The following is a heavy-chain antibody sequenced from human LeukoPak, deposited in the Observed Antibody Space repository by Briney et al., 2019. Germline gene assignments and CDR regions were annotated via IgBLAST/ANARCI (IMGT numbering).Heavy chain of an antibody. CDR2: IYSGGST. CDR3: ARVGSSRGYYYYYYMDV. CDR1: GFTVSSNY. D-gene: IGHD6-13*01. V-gene: IGHV3-53*01. J-gene: IGHJ6*03. Sequence: GGSLRLSCAASGFTVSSNYMSWVRQAPGKGLEWVSVIYSGGSTYYADSVKGRFTISRDNSKDTLYLQMNSLRAEDTAVYYCARVGSSRGYYYYYYMDVWGKGTTVTVSS.